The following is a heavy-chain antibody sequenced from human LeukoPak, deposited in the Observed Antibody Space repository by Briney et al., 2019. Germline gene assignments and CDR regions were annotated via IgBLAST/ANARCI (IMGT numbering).Heavy chain of an antibody. CDR2: ISGSGGST. Sequence: GGSLRLSCAASGFTFSSYAMSWVRQAPGKGLEWVSAISGSGGSTYYADSVKGRFTISRDNSKNTLYLQMNSLRAEDTAVYYCAKFPPYDILTGYYNWFDPWGQGTLVTVSS. J-gene: IGHJ5*02. D-gene: IGHD3-9*01. CDR1: GFTFSSYA. V-gene: IGHV3-23*01. CDR3: AKFPPYDILTGYYNWFDP.